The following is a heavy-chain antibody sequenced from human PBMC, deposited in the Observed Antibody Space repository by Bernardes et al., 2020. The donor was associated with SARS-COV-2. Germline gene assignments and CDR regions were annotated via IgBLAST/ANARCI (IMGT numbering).Heavy chain of an antibody. Sequence: SETLSLTCTVSGGSISSSSYYWGWIRQPPGKGLEWIGSIYYSGSTYYNPSLKSRVTISRDNAKNTLYLQMNSLRVEDSAVYYCARGALSGTYGVGDYWGQGTLVTVSS. D-gene: IGHD1-26*01. V-gene: IGHV4-39*02. J-gene: IGHJ4*02. CDR3: ARGALSGTYGVGDY. CDR2: IYYSGST. CDR1: GGSISSSSYY.